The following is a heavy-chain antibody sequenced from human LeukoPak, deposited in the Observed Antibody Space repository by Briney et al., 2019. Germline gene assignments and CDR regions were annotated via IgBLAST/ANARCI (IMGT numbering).Heavy chain of an antibody. Sequence: VASVKVSCKASGYTFTSYGIRWVRQAPGQGLEWMGWISAYNGNTNYAQKLQGRVTMTTDTSTSTAYMELRSLRSDDTAVYYCARDVADYDILTGYGRDYYYYYGMDVWGQGTTVTVSS. V-gene: IGHV1-18*01. D-gene: IGHD3-9*01. J-gene: IGHJ6*02. CDR3: ARDVADYDILTGYGRDYYYYYGMDV. CDR2: ISAYNGNT. CDR1: GYTFTSYG.